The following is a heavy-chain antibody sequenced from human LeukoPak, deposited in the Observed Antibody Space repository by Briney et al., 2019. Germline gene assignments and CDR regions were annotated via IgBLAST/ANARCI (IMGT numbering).Heavy chain of an antibody. D-gene: IGHD3-22*01. V-gene: IGHV3-53*01. Sequence: GGSLRLSCAASGFTVSSNYMSWVRQAPGKGLEWVSVIYSGGSTYYADSVKGRFTISRDNSKNTLYLQMNSLRAEDTAVYYCAKQRGYDSSGYYYVQWGQGTLVTVSS. J-gene: IGHJ4*02. CDR3: AKQRGYDSSGYYYVQ. CDR1: GFTVSSNY. CDR2: IYSGGST.